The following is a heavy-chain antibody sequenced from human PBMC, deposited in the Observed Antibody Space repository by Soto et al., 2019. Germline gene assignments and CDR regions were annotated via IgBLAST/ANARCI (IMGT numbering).Heavy chain of an antibody. Sequence: QVQLQESGPGLVTPSETLSLSCTVYGGSISRYDWSWVRKSPGKRMEWIGYVHHSWGSSYNPSLQSRVAISLAPSKSQFSLKVTSVTATDTAVYYCARQGFGPLHGLVDVWGQGTTVTVSS. CDR1: GGSISRYD. J-gene: IGHJ6*02. CDR2: VHHSWGS. D-gene: IGHD3-10*01. CDR3: ARQGFGPLHGLVDV. V-gene: IGHV4-59*08.